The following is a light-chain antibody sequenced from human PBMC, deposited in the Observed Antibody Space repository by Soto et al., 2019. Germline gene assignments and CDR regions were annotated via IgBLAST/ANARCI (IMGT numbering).Light chain of an antibody. J-gene: IGKJ1*01. CDR2: QTS. V-gene: IGKV3D-11*01. CDR1: QYINTR. CDR3: HQRQSLHRT. Sequence: EMGMTQSPSTLSSFPGYRVTLSCRASQYINTRLAWYQHRPGQAPRLLIYQTSLRAAGIPARFSASGSGTDFTLTISDVQPEDFALYYCHQRQSLHRTFGQGTKVDSK.